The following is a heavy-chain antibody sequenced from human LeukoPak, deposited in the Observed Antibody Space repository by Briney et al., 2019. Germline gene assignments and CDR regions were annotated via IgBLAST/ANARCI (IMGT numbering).Heavy chain of an antibody. J-gene: IGHJ4*02. D-gene: IGHD1-26*01. V-gene: IGHV3-30*18. CDR2: ISYDGSNK. CDR3: AKDSWELLYYFDY. CDR1: GFTFSSYG. Sequence: GRSLRLSCAASGFTFSSYGMHWVRRAPGKGLEWVAVISYDGSNKYYADSVKGRFTISRDNSKNTLYLQMNSLRAEDTAVYYCAKDSWELLYYFDYWGQGTLVTVSS.